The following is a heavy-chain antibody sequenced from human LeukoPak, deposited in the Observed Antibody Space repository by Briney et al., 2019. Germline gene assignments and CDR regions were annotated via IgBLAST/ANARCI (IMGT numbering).Heavy chain of an antibody. CDR3: ARFSRTMWVTTPGAFDI. D-gene: IGHD4-17*01. Sequence: PSETLSLTCIVSGGSISSSSYYWGWIRQPPGKGLEWIGSIYYSGSTYYNPSLKSRVTISVDTSKNQFSLQLSSVTAADTAVYYCARFSRTMWVTTPGAFDIWGQGTMVTVSS. V-gene: IGHV4-39*01. CDR2: IYYSGST. CDR1: GGSISSSSYY. J-gene: IGHJ3*02.